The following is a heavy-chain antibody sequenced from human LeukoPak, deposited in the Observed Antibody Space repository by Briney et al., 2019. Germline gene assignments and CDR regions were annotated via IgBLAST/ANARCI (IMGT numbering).Heavy chain of an antibody. Sequence: GGSLRLSCAASGFIFSNHEMYWVSQAPGKGLEWLSYISSSGHMIYYADSVKGRFTVSRDNAKNSLYLQMNPLRHDDTAVYYCARIGTHVGQTDYWGQGTLVIVSS. D-gene: IGHD1-26*01. J-gene: IGHJ4*02. V-gene: IGHV3-48*03. CDR2: ISSSGHMI. CDR1: GFIFSNHE. CDR3: ARIGTHVGQTDY.